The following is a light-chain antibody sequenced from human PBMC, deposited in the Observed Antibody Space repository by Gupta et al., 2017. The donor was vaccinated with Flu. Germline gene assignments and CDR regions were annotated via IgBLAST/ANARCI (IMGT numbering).Light chain of an antibody. Sequence: EIVLTQSPGTLSLSPGGRATLSCRASQSVSSSYLAWYQQKPGQAPRLLIYGASSRATGLPDRFSGSGSGTDFTLTISRLEPEDFAVYYCQQYGSTPPKTFGQGTKVEIK. CDR1: QSVSSSY. J-gene: IGKJ1*01. CDR2: GAS. V-gene: IGKV3-20*01. CDR3: QQYGSTPPKT.